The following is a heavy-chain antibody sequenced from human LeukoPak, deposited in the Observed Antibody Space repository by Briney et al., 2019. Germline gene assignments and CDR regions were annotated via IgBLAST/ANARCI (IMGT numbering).Heavy chain of an antibody. CDR2: IYPGDSGT. Sequence: GESLKISCKGSGYRFTSYWIGWVRPMPGKGLEWVGIIYPGDSGTRYSPPFQGQVTISADKSISTAYLQWSSLKASDTAMYYCARPSFSSSNFPGAFDIWGQGTMVTVSS. CDR1: GYRFTSYW. CDR3: ARPSFSSSNFPGAFDI. J-gene: IGHJ3*02. V-gene: IGHV5-51*01. D-gene: IGHD6-6*01.